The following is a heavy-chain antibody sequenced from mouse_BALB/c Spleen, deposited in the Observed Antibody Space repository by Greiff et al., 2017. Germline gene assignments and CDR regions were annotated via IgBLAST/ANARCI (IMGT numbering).Heavy chain of an antibody. CDR3: ARRRGDYAWFAY. CDR2: ISYSGST. V-gene: IGHV3-2*02. J-gene: IGHJ3*01. Sequence: EVQLQESGPGLVKPSQSLSLTCTVTGYSITSDYAWNWIRQFPGNKLEWMGYISYSGSTSYNPSLKSRISITRDTSKNQFFLQLNSVTTEDTATYYCARRRGDYAWFAYWGQGTLVTVSA. CDR1: GYSITSDYA. D-gene: IGHD2-4*01.